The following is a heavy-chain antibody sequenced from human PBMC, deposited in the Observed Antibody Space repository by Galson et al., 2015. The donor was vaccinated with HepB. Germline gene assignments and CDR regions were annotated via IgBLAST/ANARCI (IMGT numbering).Heavy chain of an antibody. CDR2: INAGNGNT. V-gene: IGHV1-3*01. J-gene: IGHJ5*02. CDR3: LIAAAGTNWFDP. CDR1: GYTFTSYA. Sequence: SVKVSCKASGYTFTSYAMHWVRQAPGQRLEWMGWINAGNGNTKYSQKFQGRVTITRDTSASTAYMELSSLRSEDTAVFYCLIAAAGTNWFDPWGQGTLVTVSS. D-gene: IGHD6-13*01.